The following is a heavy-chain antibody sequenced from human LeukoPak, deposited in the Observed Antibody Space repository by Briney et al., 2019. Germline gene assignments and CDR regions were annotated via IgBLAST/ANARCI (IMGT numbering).Heavy chain of an antibody. J-gene: IGHJ4*02. D-gene: IGHD3-22*01. CDR1: GFTFSSYA. Sequence: PGGSLRLSCAASGFTFSSYAMSWVRQAPGKGLEWVSAISGSGGTTSYADSVKGRFTISRDNSKNTLYLQMNSLRAEDTAVYYCAKDYYDSSGQKGSPYFDYWGQGTLVTVS. V-gene: IGHV3-23*01. CDR2: ISGSGGTT. CDR3: AKDYYDSSGQKGSPYFDY.